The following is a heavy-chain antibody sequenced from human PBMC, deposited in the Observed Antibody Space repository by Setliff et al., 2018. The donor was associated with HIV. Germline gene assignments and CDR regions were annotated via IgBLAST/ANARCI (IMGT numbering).Heavy chain of an antibody. D-gene: IGHD6-13*01. J-gene: IGHJ4*02. V-gene: IGHV3-74*01. CDR3: AKDPFTSSWYGFDY. Sequence: GGSLRLSCEASGFTFSSYWMHWVRQAPGKGLVWVSRMNSDGSTINYADSVKGRFTISRDNSKNTLYLQMDSLRPEDTGFYYCAKDPFTSSWYGFDYWGQGALVTVSS. CDR2: MNSDGSTI. CDR1: GFTFSSYW.